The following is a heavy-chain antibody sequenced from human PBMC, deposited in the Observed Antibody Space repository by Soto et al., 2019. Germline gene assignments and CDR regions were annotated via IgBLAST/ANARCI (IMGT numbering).Heavy chain of an antibody. CDR2: INHSGST. CDR1: GGSISSYY. J-gene: IGHJ4*02. Sequence: SETLSLTCTVSGGSISSYYWSWIRQPPGKGLEWIGEINHSGSTNYNPSLKSRVTISVDTSKNQFPLKLSSVTAADTAVYYCARGMTTVTYYFDYWGQGTLVTVSS. D-gene: IGHD4-17*01. CDR3: ARGMTTVTYYFDY. V-gene: IGHV4-34*01.